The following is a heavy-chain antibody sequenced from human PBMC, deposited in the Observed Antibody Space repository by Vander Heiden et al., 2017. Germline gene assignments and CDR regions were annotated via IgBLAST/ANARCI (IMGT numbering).Heavy chain of an antibody. J-gene: IGHJ4*02. CDR2: MNPNGGNT. V-gene: IGHV1-8*01. CDR3: ARAHGSSSSSKLDY. CDR1: GYTFTSYD. D-gene: IGHD6-13*01. Sequence: QVQLVQSGAEVKKPGASVKVSCKASGYTFTSYDINWVRQDPGQGLEWMGWMNPNGGNTGYAQKFQGTVTMTRNTSISNAYMGMSSLRSEATAVYYCARAHGSSSSSKLDYWGQGTLVTVSS.